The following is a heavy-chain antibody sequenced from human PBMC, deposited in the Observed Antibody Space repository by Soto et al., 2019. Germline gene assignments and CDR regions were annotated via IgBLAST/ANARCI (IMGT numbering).Heavy chain of an antibody. Sequence: PGGSLRLSCAASGFTFSDYYMSWIRQAPGKGLEWVSYISSSSSYTNYADSVKGRFTISRDNAKNSLYLQMNSLRAEDTAVYYCARAPIYYYYGMGVWGQGTTVTVSS. CDR2: ISSSSSYT. J-gene: IGHJ6*02. V-gene: IGHV3-11*06. CDR3: ARAPIYYYYGMGV. CDR1: GFTFSDYY.